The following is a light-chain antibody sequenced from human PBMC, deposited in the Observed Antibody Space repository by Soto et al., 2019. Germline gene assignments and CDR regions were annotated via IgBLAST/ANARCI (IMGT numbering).Light chain of an antibody. CDR1: QSVSNNY. Sequence: EIVLTQSPGTLSLSPGERSTLSCRASQSVSNNYLAWYQQKPGQAPRLLIYSASSRATGIPDRFSGSGSGTDFTLTISRLEPEDLAVYYCQQYSSSPLFTFGPGTKVDFK. V-gene: IGKV3-20*01. CDR2: SAS. CDR3: QQYSSSPLFT. J-gene: IGKJ3*01.